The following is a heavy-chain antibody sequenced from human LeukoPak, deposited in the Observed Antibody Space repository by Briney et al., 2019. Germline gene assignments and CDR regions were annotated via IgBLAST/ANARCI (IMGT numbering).Heavy chain of an antibody. V-gene: IGHV4-39*07. CDR2: VLYSGST. CDR3: ARATRHNGDYPDFDY. J-gene: IGHJ4*02. D-gene: IGHD4-17*01. CDR1: RGSISSSSYY. Sequence: SETLSLTCIVSRGSISSSSYYWGWIRQPPGKGLEWIGSVLYSGSTYYNPSLKTGVAISIDTSKNQFSLILNSVTAADTAVYYCARATRHNGDYPDFDYWGQGTLVTVSS.